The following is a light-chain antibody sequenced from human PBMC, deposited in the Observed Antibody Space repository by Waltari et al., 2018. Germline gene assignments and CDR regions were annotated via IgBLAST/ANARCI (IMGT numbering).Light chain of an antibody. Sequence: QSALTQPASVSGSPGQSITLSCPGPSSAVGGSNFGSWYQQHPGKAPKLLIDDVDYRPSGVSNRFSGSKTVNTASLTISGLQAVDEAVYYCASFTGNVVFGGGTKLTVL. CDR2: DVD. J-gene: IGLJ2*01. CDR3: ASFTGNVV. CDR1: SSAVGGSNF. V-gene: IGLV2-14*03.